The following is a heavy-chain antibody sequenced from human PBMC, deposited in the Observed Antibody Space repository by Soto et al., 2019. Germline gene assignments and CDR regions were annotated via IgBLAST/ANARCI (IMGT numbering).Heavy chain of an antibody. CDR2: INPSGGST. J-gene: IGHJ4*02. D-gene: IGHD5-12*01. CDR1: GYTFTSSY. V-gene: IGHV1-46*01. CDR3: GRMHYDGNSVGLNY. Sequence: QVQLVQSGAEVKKPGASVKVSCKASGYTFTSSYMHWVRQAPGQGLEWMGIINPSGGSTSYAQKFQSRVTMTRDTSTSTVYMEPSSMISEDTAVYYCGRMHYDGNSVGLNYWVQGTMVTVSS.